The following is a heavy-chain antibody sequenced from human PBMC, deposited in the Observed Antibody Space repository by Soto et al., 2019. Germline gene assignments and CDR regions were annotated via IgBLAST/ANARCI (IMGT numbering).Heavy chain of an antibody. D-gene: IGHD1-26*01. V-gene: IGHV5-51*01. Sequence: GESLKISCKGSGYSFDSYWIGWVRQMPGRGLDWMGIMYIGDSETRYSPSFEGQVTISADKSITTAYLQWGSLKASDTAIYYCARSVSGGNFDYWGQGTLVTVSS. CDR2: MYIGDSET. CDR1: GYSFDSYW. CDR3: ARSVSGGNFDY. J-gene: IGHJ4*02.